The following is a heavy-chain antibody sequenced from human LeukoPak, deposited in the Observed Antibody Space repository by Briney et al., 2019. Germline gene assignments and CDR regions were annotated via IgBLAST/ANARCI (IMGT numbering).Heavy chain of an antibody. D-gene: IGHD3-22*01. V-gene: IGHV3-7*05. CDR2: IKDDGGER. CDR1: GFTFSRYW. J-gene: IGHJ4*02. CDR3: VTDRNYDRSRSEPRLDY. Sequence: PGGSLRLSCAASGFTFSRYWMSWVRQTPEKGLEWVANIKDDGGERYYVDPVKGRFTVSRDNAKNSLYLQMNSLRAEDTAVYYCVTDRNYDRSRSEPRLDYWGQGTLVTVSS.